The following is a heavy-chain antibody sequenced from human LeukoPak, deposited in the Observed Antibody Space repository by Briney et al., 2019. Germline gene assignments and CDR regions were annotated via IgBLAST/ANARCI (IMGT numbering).Heavy chain of an antibody. D-gene: IGHD4-17*01. V-gene: IGHV3-21*01. CDR2: ISSSSSYI. Sequence: GGSLRLSCAASGFTFSSYSMNWVRQAPGKGLEWVSSISSSSSYIYYADSVKGRFTISRDNAKNSLYLQMNSLRAEDTAVYYCARGQPHDYGDYGENFDYWGQGTLVTVSS. CDR3: ARGQPHDYGDYGENFDY. J-gene: IGHJ4*02. CDR1: GFTFSSYS.